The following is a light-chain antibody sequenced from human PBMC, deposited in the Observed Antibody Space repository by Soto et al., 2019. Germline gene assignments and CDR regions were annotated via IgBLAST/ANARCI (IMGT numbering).Light chain of an antibody. V-gene: IGLV2-14*01. CDR1: SSDVGAYNY. CDR2: EVS. Sequence: QSALTQPDSVSGSPGQSITISCTGTSSDVGAYNYISWYQQHPGKAPKLMIYEVSNRPSGVSTRFSGSKSGNTASLTISGLQAEDEGDYYCSTYINSITFVIFGGGTKLTVL. J-gene: IGLJ2*01. CDR3: STYINSITFVI.